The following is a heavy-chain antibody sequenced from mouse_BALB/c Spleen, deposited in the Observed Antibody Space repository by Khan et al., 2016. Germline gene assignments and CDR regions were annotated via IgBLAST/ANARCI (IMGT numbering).Heavy chain of an antibody. D-gene: IGHD2-4*01. J-gene: IGHJ3*01. V-gene: IGHV10S3*01. CDR2: IRSKSNNYAT. Sequence: EVQLVETGGGLVQPKGSLKLSCAASGFTFNTNAMNWVRQAPGKGLEWVARIRSKSNNYATYYADSVQDRFTISRDDSQSMLYLQLNNLKTEDTARSSCVRGMITRAYWGQGTLVTVSA. CDR1: GFTFNTNA. CDR3: VRGMITRAY.